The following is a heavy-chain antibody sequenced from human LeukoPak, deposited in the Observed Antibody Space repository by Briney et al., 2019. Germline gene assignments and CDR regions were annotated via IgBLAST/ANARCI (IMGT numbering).Heavy chain of an antibody. D-gene: IGHD3-9*01. V-gene: IGHV3-30*02. J-gene: IGHJ4*02. CDR2: IRYDGTNK. Sequence: GGSLRLSCAASGFAASGFTFSTFGMHWVRQAPGKGLEWVAFIRYDGTNKYYADSVKGRFTISRDDSKNTLYLQMNSLRAEDTAAYYCAKGYYFDILSSYSSLDSWGQGTLVTVSS. CDR3: AKGYYFDILSSYSSLDS. CDR1: GFTFSTFG.